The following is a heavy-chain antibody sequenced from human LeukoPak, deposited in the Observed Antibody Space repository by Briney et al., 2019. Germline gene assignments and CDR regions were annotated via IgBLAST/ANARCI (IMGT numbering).Heavy chain of an antibody. D-gene: IGHD1-1*01. CDR3: TRDRGAYNLYDY. V-gene: IGHV3-49*03. J-gene: IGHJ4*02. Sequence: SSGVYYWSWIRQAPGKGLEWVGFIRSKAYGETADYAASVKGRFTISRDDSKAIAYLQMNSLKTEDTAVYHCTRDRGAYNLYDYWGQGTLVTVSS. CDR2: IRSKAYGETA. CDR1: SSGVYY.